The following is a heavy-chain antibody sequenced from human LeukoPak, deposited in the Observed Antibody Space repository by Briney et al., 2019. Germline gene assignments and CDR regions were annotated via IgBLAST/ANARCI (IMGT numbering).Heavy chain of an antibody. CDR3: ARDAFSGYYYTLDY. CDR1: GGSISSYY. J-gene: IGHJ4*02. D-gene: IGHD3-22*01. Sequence: SETLSLTCTASGGSISSYYWSWIRQPPGKGLEWIGYIYYSGSTNYNPSLKNRVTISVDTSKNQFSLKLSSVTAADTAVYYCARDAFSGYYYTLDYWGQGTLVTVSS. CDR2: IYYSGST. V-gene: IGHV4-59*01.